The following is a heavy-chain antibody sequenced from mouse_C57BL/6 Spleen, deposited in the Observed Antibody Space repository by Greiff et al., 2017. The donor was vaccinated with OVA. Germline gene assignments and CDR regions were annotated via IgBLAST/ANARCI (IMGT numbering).Heavy chain of an antibody. CDR1: GFTFTDYY. V-gene: IGHV7-3*01. J-gene: IGHJ2*01. Sequence: EVHLVESGGGLVQPGGSLSLSCAASGFTFTDYYMSWVRQPPGKALEWLGFIRNKANGYTTEYSASVKGRFTISRDNSQSILYLQMNALRAEDSATYYCARSLGHFDYWGQGTTLTVSS. CDR2: IRNKANGYTT. D-gene: IGHD4-1*01. CDR3: ARSLGHFDY.